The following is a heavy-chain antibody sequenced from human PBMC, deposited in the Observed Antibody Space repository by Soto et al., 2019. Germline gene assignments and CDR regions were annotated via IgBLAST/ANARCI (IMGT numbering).Heavy chain of an antibody. CDR2: ISSSSSYI. D-gene: IGHD3-9*01. V-gene: IGHV3-21*01. CDR3: ARDFSNCDWPRTFVI. J-gene: IGHJ3*02. Sequence: PGGSLRLSCAASGFTFSSYSMNWVRQAPGKGLEWVSSISSSSSYIYYADSVEGRFTISRDNAKNSLYLQMNGLRAEDTAVYYCARDFSNCDWPRTFVICCKGTMVTVSS. CDR1: GFTFSSYS.